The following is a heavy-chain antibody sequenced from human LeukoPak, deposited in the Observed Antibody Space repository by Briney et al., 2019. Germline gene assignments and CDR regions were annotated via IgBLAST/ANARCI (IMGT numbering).Heavy chain of an antibody. Sequence: GGSLRLSCAASGFTFSDSAMTWVRQAPGKGLEWVSLISASGVSTYYADSVKGRFTISRDTSKNTLYLQMNSLRVEDTAVYYCAKAGAGSWYYFDYWGQGTLVTVSS. CDR1: GFTFSDSA. D-gene: IGHD6-13*01. J-gene: IGHJ4*02. CDR3: AKAGAGSWYYFDY. V-gene: IGHV3-23*01. CDR2: ISASGVST.